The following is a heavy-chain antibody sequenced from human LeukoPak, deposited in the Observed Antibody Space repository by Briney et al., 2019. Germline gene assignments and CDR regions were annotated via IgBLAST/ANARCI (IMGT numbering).Heavy chain of an antibody. CDR1: GFTFSSYA. D-gene: IGHD3-9*01. Sequence: PGGSLRLSCAASGFTFSSYAMSWVRQAPGKGLEWVSAISGSGGSTYYADSVKGRFTISRDNSKNMLYLQMNSLRAEDTAVYYCAKEPLRHFDWLLPYFDYWGQGTLVTVSS. CDR3: AKEPLRHFDWLLPYFDY. J-gene: IGHJ4*02. V-gene: IGHV3-23*01. CDR2: ISGSGGST.